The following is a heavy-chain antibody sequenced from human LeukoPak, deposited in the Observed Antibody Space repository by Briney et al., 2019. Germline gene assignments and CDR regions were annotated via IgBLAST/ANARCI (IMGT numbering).Heavy chain of an antibody. D-gene: IGHD6-13*01. Sequence: ASVKVSCKASGYTFTSYDINWVRQATGQGLEWMGWMNPNSGNTGYAQKFQGRVTITRDTSASTAYMELSSLRSEDTAVYYCARSAAAGPEDYWGQGTLVTVSS. CDR2: MNPNSGNT. CDR1: GYTFTSYD. J-gene: IGHJ4*02. CDR3: ARSAAAGPEDY. V-gene: IGHV1-8*01.